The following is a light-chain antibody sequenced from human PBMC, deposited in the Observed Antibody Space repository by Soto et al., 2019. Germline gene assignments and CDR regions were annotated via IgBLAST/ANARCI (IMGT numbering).Light chain of an antibody. CDR1: SSDVGGYNY. CDR3: SSYTTSNTRQIV. Sequence: SALPQPPSASGSPGQSVAISCTGTSSDVGGYNYVSWYQHHPGKAPKLIIYDVSNRPSGVSIRFSGSKSDNTASLTISGLQPEDEADYHCSSYTTSNTRQIVFGTGTKVTVL. V-gene: IGLV2-14*03. J-gene: IGLJ1*01. CDR2: DVS.